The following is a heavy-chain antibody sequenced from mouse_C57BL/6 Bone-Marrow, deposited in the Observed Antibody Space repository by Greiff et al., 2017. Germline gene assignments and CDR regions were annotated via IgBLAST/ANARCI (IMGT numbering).Heavy chain of an antibody. CDR1: GYTFTSYW. D-gene: IGHD3-2*02. CDR2: IDPSDSYT. V-gene: IGHV1-69*01. Sequence: VQLQQPGAELVMPGASVKLSCKASGYTFTSYWMHWVKQRPGQGLEWIGEIDPSDSYTNYNQKFKGKSTLTVDKSSSTAYMQLSSLTSEDSAVYYCAKEGGSQYFDYWGQGTTLTVSS. J-gene: IGHJ2*01. CDR3: AKEGGSQYFDY.